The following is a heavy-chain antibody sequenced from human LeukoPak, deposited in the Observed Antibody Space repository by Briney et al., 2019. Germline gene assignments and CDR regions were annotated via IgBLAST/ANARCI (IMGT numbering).Heavy chain of an antibody. Sequence: SETLSLTCAVYGGSFRGYYWRWIRQPPGKGLEWIGEVHHSGSTNYNPSLKSRGTVSVDTSRKQFSLKLSSVTAADTAVYYCAIGLISAAGSLQQWGRGAMVTDCS. J-gene: IGHJ1*01. CDR1: GGSFRGYY. D-gene: IGHD6-13*01. V-gene: IGHV4-34*01. CDR2: VHHSGST. CDR3: AIGLISAAGSLQQ.